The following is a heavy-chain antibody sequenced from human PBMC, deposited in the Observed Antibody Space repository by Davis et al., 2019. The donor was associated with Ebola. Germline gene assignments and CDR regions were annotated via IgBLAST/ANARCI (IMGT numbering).Heavy chain of an antibody. V-gene: IGHV3-74*01. CDR3: ARDLCGMDDY. J-gene: IGHJ4*02. D-gene: IGHD2-21*01. Sequence: HTGGSLRLSCAASGFTFSSYWMHWVRQVPGKGLVWVSRSNEHGTITNYADSVRGRFTISRDNAKNTLYLQMNSLRAEDTAIYYCARDLCGMDDYWGPGTLVTVSS. CDR2: SNEHGTIT. CDR1: GFTFSSYW.